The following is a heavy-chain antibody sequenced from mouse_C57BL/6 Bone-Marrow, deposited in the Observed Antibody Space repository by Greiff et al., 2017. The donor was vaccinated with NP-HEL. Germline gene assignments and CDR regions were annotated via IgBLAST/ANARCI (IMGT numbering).Heavy chain of an antibody. J-gene: IGHJ1*03. Sequence: QVTLKVSGPGILQPSQTLSLTCSSSGFSLSTFGMGVGWLRQPSGKGLEWLAHIWWDDVKYYNPALKSRPTISKDTSKNQVFLKIANVDTADTATYYCARNCDGLYWYFDVWGTGTTVTVSS. V-gene: IGHV8-8*01. CDR3: ARNCDGLYWYFDV. CDR2: IWWDDVK. CDR1: GFSLSTFGMG. D-gene: IGHD1-1*01.